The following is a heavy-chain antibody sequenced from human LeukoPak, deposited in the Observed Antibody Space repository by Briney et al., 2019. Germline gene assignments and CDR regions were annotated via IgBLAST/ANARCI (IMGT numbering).Heavy chain of an antibody. J-gene: IGHJ4*02. CDR3: ARDRTSSGWYYFDY. Sequence: GGSLRLSCAASGFTFSSYSMNWVRQAPGKGLEWVSSISSSSSYIYYADSVKCRFTISRDNAKNSLYLQMNSLRAEDTAVYYCARDRTSSGWYYFDYWGQGTLVTVSS. CDR1: GFTFSSYS. V-gene: IGHV3-21*01. CDR2: ISSSSSYI. D-gene: IGHD6-19*01.